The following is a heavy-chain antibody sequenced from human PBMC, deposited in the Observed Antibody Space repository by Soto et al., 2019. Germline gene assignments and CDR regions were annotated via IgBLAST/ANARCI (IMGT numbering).Heavy chain of an antibody. J-gene: IGHJ3*02. V-gene: IGHV5-51*01. D-gene: IGHD3-10*01. CDR1: GYSFTSYW. Sequence: GESLKISCKGSGYSFTSYWIGWVRQMPGKGLEWMGIIYPGDSDTRYSPSFQGQVTISADKSISTAYLQWSSLKASDTAMYYCARGLWGSGSYYNLMGAFDIWGQGTMVTVSS. CDR3: ARGLWGSGSYYNLMGAFDI. CDR2: IYPGDSDT.